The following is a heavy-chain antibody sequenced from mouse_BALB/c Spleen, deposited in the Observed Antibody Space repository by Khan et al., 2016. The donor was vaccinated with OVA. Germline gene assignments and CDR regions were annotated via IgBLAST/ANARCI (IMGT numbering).Heavy chain of an antibody. J-gene: IGHJ3*01. CDR3: ARRNYFGYTFAY. Sequence: VQLQESGAELARPGASVKLSCKASGYTFTDYYINWVKQRTGQGLEWIGEISPGSGDTYYNEKLKGKATLTADKSSSTVYMQLSSLTAEASAVYFCARRNYFGYTFAYWGQGTLVTVSA. V-gene: IGHV1-77*01. CDR2: ISPGSGDT. CDR1: GYTFTDYY. D-gene: IGHD1-2*01.